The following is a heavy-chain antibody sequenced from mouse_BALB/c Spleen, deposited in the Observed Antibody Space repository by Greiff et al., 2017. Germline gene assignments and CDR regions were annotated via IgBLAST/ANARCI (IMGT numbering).Heavy chain of an antibody. D-gene: IGHD1-1*01. CDR2: INPSSGYT. CDR1: GYTFTSYT. CDR3: ARFLRKGAMDY. J-gene: IGHJ4*01. Sequence: VQLKQSAAELARPGASVKMSCKASGYTFTSYTMHWVKQRPGQGLEWIGYINPSSGYTEYNQKFKDKTTLTADKSSSTAYMQLSSLTSEDSAVYYCARFLRKGAMDYWGQGTSVTVSS. V-gene: IGHV1-4*02.